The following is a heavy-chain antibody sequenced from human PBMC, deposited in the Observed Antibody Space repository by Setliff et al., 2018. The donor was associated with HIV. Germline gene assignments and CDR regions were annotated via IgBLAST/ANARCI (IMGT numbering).Heavy chain of an antibody. Sequence: GASVKVSCKASGYTFTDYYMHWVRQAPGQGLEWMGWIHPSSGGTNYAQKFQGRVTMTRDTSISTAYMELSRLISDDTAVYYCARDTWPRLIWYGFDIWGQVTLVTVSS. CDR1: GYTFTDYY. CDR3: ARDTWPRLIWYGFDI. CDR2: IHPSSGGT. D-gene: IGHD5-12*01. J-gene: IGHJ3*02. V-gene: IGHV1-2*02.